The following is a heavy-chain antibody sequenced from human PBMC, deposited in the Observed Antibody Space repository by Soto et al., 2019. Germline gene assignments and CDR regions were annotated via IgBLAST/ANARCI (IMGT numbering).Heavy chain of an antibody. Sequence: QVQLQESGPGLVKPSETLSLTCTVSGGSISTYYWDWLRQSPEKGLEWIGYTHYSGNTNYHPSLRGRVPISLDTSRNQFSLILSAVTAADTAIYYCARHTLTVRSGFDNWGQGALVTVSS. CDR2: THYSGNT. V-gene: IGHV4-59*12. D-gene: IGHD4-17*01. CDR1: GGSISTYY. J-gene: IGHJ4*02. CDR3: ARHTLTVRSGFDN.